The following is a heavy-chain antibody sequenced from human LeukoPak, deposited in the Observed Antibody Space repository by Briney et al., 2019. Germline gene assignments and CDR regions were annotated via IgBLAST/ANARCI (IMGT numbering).Heavy chain of an antibody. D-gene: IGHD3-9*01. Sequence: GASVKVSCKASGYTFTSYDINWVRQATGQGLEWMGWMNPNSGKTGYAQKFQGRVTMTRNTSISTAYMELSSLRSEDTAVYYCARGVLRYFDWSGYYYMDVWGKGTTVTISS. V-gene: IGHV1-8*01. CDR3: ARGVLRYFDWSGYYYMDV. CDR1: GYTFTSYD. CDR2: MNPNSGKT. J-gene: IGHJ6*03.